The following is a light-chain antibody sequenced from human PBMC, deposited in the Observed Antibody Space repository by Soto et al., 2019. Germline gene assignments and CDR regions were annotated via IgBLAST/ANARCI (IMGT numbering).Light chain of an antibody. Sequence: EIVMTQSPATLSLSPGDRATLSCRASQSVRSHLAWFQQKPGQPPRLLIFGESTRATGVPARFSGSGSGTEFTLIISSLKSEDFAVYYWSEYKNLALAFGRGTKVEIK. J-gene: IGKJ4*01. V-gene: IGKV3-15*01. CDR3: SEYKNLALA. CDR2: GES. CDR1: QSVRSH.